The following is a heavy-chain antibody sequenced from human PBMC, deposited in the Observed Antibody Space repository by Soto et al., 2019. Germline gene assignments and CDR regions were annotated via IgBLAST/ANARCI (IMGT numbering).Heavy chain of an antibody. CDR1: GYTFTSYG. CDR2: ISAHNGNT. CDR3: ARGRYGDY. V-gene: IGHV1-18*01. Sequence: ASVKVSCKASGYTFTSYGMTWVRQAPGQGLEWMGWISAHNGNTDYAQKLQGRVIVTRDTSTSTAYMELRSLRSDDTAVYYCARGRYGDYWGQGALVTAPQ. J-gene: IGHJ4*02. D-gene: IGHD1-1*01.